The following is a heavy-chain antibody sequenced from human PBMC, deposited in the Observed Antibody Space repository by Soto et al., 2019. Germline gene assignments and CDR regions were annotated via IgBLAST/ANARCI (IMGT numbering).Heavy chain of an antibody. CDR3: ARGAAGRYFDWLPPLDS. CDR1: GGSFSGYY. V-gene: IGHV4-34*01. CDR2: INPSGST. Sequence: VQLQQWGAGLLKPSETLSLTCAVYGGSFSGYYWNWFRQPPGKGLEWIGEINPSGSTNSNPSLKSRVGISVDSYKYQVPLKLNSVTAADTSVYYCARGAAGRYFDWLPPLDSWGQGTLVTVSS. J-gene: IGHJ4*02. D-gene: IGHD3-9*01.